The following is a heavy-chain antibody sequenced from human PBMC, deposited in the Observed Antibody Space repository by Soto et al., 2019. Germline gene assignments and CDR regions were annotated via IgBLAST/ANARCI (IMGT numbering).Heavy chain of an antibody. CDR1: ENRFASFW. Sequence: PXESLQVSWQCSENRFASFWISLVLKMPGKGLEWMGRIDPSDPQTDYSPSFKGHVTISSDKSTSTAYLQWTSLKASDTAIYYCARKGGITAIGSAFDVWGQGTKVTVSS. V-gene: IGHV5-10-1*01. J-gene: IGHJ3*01. CDR3: ARKGGITAIGSAFDV. D-gene: IGHD1-20*01. CDR2: IDPSDPQT.